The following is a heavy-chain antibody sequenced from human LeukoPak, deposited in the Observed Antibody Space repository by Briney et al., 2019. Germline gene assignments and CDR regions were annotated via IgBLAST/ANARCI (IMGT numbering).Heavy chain of an antibody. CDR1: GYTFRNFD. CDR3: ARDIVVVVAATAPFDY. Sequence: ASVKVSCKASGYTFRNFDISWVRQAPGQGLEWMGWISAYNGNTNYAQKLQGRVTMTTDTSTSTAYMELRSLRSDDTAVYYCARDIVVVVAATAPFDYWGQGTLVTVSS. D-gene: IGHD2-15*01. J-gene: IGHJ4*02. V-gene: IGHV1-18*01. CDR2: ISAYNGNT.